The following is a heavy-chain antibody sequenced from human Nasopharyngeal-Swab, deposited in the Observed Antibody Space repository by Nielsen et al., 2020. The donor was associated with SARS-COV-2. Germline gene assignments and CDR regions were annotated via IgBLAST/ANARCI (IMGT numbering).Heavy chain of an antibody. V-gene: IGHV3-53*01. Sequence: GGSLRLSCAVSGFIVSSTYMSWVRQAAGKGLEWVSATEIGGITNYADSVKGRFTISRTSSTNTLYLQMNRLRVEDTAVYYCARDLGGGYCTTINCLGSWGQGTLVTVSS. CDR1: GFIVSSTY. CDR2: TEIGGIT. J-gene: IGHJ1*01. CDR3: ARDLGGGYCTTINCLGS. D-gene: IGHD2-8*01.